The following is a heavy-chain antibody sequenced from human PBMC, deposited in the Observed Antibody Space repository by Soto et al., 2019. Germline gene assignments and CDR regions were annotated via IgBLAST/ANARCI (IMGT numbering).Heavy chain of an antibody. Sequence: EVQVVESGGGLIQPGGSLRLSCAASGFSVSGHYMGWVRQAPGKGLEWVSAIYSGGSTHYADSVKGRCTISRDNSKNTRYLQMNGLCAEETAVYYFARASSRGGSDAAHWGQGTLVTVSS. CDR3: ARASSRGGSDAAH. CDR1: GFSVSGHY. V-gene: IGHV3-53*01. J-gene: IGHJ4*02. CDR2: IYSGGST. D-gene: IGHD3-16*01.